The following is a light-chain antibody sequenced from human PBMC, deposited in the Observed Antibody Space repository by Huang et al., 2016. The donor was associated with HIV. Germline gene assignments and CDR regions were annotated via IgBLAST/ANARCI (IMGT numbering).Light chain of an antibody. CDR3: QQHSNWPL. V-gene: IGKV3-11*01. Sequence: ELVLTQSPATLSLSPGQRATLSCRASQSVSSYLAWYQQKPGQAPRLILYYTSKRATGVPDRFSGSVSGTDFTLTINRLEPEDFAVYYCQQHSNWPLLGQGTKLEI. CDR1: QSVSSY. J-gene: IGKJ2*01. CDR2: YTS.